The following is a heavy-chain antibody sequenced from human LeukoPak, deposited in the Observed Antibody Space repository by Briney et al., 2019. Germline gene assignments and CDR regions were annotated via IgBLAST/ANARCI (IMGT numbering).Heavy chain of an antibody. Sequence: ASVKVSCKASGYTFTTYYIQWVRQAPGQGLEWMGWINPNSGGTNYAQKFQGRVTMTRDTSISTAYMELSRLRSDDTAVYYCAREGIRYFDWLIDPWGQGTLVTVSS. V-gene: IGHV1-2*02. J-gene: IGHJ5*02. CDR1: GYTFTTYY. CDR2: INPNSGGT. D-gene: IGHD3-9*01. CDR3: AREGIRYFDWLIDP.